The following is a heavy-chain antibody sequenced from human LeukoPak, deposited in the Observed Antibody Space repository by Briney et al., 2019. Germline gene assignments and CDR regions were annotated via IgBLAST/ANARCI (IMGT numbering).Heavy chain of an antibody. CDR3: ATDRGRGSSFDY. CDR1: GGSISSYY. J-gene: IGHJ4*02. Sequence: SETLSLTCTVSGGSISSYYWSWIRQPPGKGLEWIGHIYYSGSTNYNPSLKSRVTISVDTSKNQFSLKLSSVTAADTAVYYCATDRGRGSSFDYWGQGTLVTVSS. D-gene: IGHD6-6*01. CDR2: IYYSGST. V-gene: IGHV4-59*08.